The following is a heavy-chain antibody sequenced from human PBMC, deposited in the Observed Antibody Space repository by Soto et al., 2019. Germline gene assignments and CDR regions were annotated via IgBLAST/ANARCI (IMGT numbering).Heavy chain of an antibody. J-gene: IGHJ5*02. CDR3: ARDSRSYDILTGYWWFDP. D-gene: IGHD3-9*01. CDR2: INAGNGNT. V-gene: IGHV1-3*01. CDR1: GCTFTSYA. Sequence: ASVKVSCKASGCTFTSYAMHWVRQAPGQRLEWMGWINAGNGNTKYSQKFQGRVTITRDTSASTAYMELSSLRSEDTAVYYCARDSRSYDILTGYWWFDPWGQGTLVTVSS.